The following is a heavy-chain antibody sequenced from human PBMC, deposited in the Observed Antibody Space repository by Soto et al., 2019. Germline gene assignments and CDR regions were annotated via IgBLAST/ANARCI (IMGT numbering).Heavy chain of an antibody. Sequence: SGPTLVKPTQTLTLTCTFSGFSLSTSGVGVGWIRQPPGKALEWLALIYWNDDKRYSPSLKSRLTITKDTSKNQVVLTMTNMDPVDTATYYCAHRRPVYDILTGYFDYWGQGTLVTVSS. D-gene: IGHD3-9*01. CDR1: GFSLSTSGVG. J-gene: IGHJ4*02. CDR3: AHRRPVYDILTGYFDY. V-gene: IGHV2-5*01. CDR2: IYWNDDK.